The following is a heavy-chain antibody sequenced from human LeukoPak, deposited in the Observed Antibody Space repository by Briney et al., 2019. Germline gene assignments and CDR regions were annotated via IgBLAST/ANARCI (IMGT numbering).Heavy chain of an antibody. V-gene: IGHV3-30-3*01. CDR2: ISFDGSNK. D-gene: IGHD3-22*01. CDR3: ASPEFNYYDSSGYTGAFDY. J-gene: IGHJ4*02. CDR1: GFTFSSYA. Sequence: GGYLSPSCAATGFTFSSYAMHWVRQAPGKGLEWVAVISFDGSNKYYADSVKGRFTISRDNSKNTLYLQMNSLRAEDTAVYYCASPEFNYYDSSGYTGAFDYWGQGTLVTVSS.